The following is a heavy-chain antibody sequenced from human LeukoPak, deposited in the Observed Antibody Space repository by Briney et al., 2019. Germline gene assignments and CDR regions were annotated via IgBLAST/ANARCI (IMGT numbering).Heavy chain of an antibody. J-gene: IGHJ4*02. D-gene: IGHD3-16*01. CDR1: GFTFSSFW. CDR2: IKGDGSST. CDR3: ARGGGGLGY. V-gene: IGHV3-74*01. Sequence: GGSLRLSCAASGFTFSSFWMHWVRQAPGKGLEWVSSIKGDGSSTNCADSVKGRFTISRDNAKNTLYLQMNSLRAEDTAVYYCARGGGGLGYWGQGTLVTVSS.